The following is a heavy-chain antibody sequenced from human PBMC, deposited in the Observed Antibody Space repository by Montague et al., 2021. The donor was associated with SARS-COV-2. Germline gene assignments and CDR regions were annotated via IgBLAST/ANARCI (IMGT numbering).Heavy chain of an antibody. J-gene: IGHJ6*02. D-gene: IGHD6-13*01. CDR3: ATLSRRTAAGTRDYFGLDV. V-gene: IGHV4-4*02. CDR1: GDSISTSTW. CDR2: IFHSGTI. Sequence: SETLSLTCRVSGDSISTSTWRTWVRQTPGKGLEWIGEIFHSGTINYNPSLKSRVSISVDKSNNQFSLRLSSLIAADTAVYYCATLSRRTAAGTRDYFGLDVWGQGTTAVVSS.